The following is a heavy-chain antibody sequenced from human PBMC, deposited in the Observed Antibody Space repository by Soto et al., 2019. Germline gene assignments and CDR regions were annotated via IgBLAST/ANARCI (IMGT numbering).Heavy chain of an antibody. CDR2: IYYSGST. CDR1: GGSMSSSSYY. V-gene: IGHV4-39*01. CDR3: ARRGTCSGSPSCGMDV. J-gene: IGHJ6*02. D-gene: IGHD3-10*02. Sequence: PSETLSLTCTVSGGSMSSSSYYWGWIRQPPGKGLEWIGSIYYSGSTYYNPSLKSRVTISVDTSKKQFSLKLSSVIAADTAVYYCARRGTCSGSPSCGMDVCGQGTTVTVSS.